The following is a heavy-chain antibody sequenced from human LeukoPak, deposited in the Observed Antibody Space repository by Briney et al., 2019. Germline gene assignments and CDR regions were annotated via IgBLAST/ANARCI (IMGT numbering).Heavy chain of an antibody. V-gene: IGHV6-1*01. J-gene: IGHJ6*02. D-gene: IGHD2-15*01. CDR1: EDSVSNNGAA. Sequence: SQTLSLTCDISEDSVSNNGAAWNWIRQSPSRGLEWLGRTYYRSKWYFDYPLFMETRVIIKADTFKNQVSLQLKSVTPDDTAIYYCARGQASEQCNGGTCYLTRVYGLDVWGRGTTVTVS. CDR2: TYYRSKWYF. CDR3: ARGQASEQCNGGTCYLTRVYGLDV.